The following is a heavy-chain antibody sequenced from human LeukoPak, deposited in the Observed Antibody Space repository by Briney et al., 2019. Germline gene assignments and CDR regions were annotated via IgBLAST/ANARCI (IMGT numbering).Heavy chain of an antibody. J-gene: IGHJ4*02. CDR2: ISAYNGNT. CDR3: ARDTGSSTSCYLSWDY. Sequence: ASVRVSFTASGYTFTIYSIGWVRQAPGQGLGRMGWISAYNGNTNYAQKLQGRVTLTTDTSTSTAYMELRSLRSDDTAVYYCARDTGSSTSCYLSWDYWGQGTLVTVSP. CDR1: GYTFTIYS. V-gene: IGHV1-18*01. D-gene: IGHD2-2*01.